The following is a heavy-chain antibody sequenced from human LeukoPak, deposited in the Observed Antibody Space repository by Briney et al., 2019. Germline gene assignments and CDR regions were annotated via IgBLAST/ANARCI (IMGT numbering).Heavy chain of an antibody. V-gene: IGHV4-38-2*02. CDR1: GYSISSGYY. CDR2: IYHSGST. Sequence: SETLSLTCTVSGYSISSGYYWAWIRQPPGKGLEWIGSIYHSGSTNYNPSLKSRVIILLDTSKNQFSLNLTSVTAADTAVYYCARRPRGIIIKSWFDSWGQGTLVTVSA. D-gene: IGHD3-10*01. CDR3: ARRPRGIIIKSWFDS. J-gene: IGHJ5*01.